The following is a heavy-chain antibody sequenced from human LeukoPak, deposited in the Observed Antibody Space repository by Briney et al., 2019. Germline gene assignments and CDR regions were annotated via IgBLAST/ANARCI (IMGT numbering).Heavy chain of an antibody. CDR1: GFPFSTYT. D-gene: IGHD4-11*01. Sequence: GGSLRLSCAASGFPFSTYTMNWVRQAPGKGLEWVSSISSSSSYIYYADSVKGRFTISRDNAKNSLYLQMNSLRAEDTAVYYCARDGGRNYDAFDIWGQGTMVTVSS. V-gene: IGHV3-21*01. CDR3: ARDGGRNYDAFDI. J-gene: IGHJ3*02. CDR2: ISSSSSYI.